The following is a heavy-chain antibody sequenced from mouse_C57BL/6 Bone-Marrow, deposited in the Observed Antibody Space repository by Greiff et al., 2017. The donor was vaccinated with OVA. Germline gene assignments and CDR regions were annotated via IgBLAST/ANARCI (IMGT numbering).Heavy chain of an antibody. CDR2: INPSSGYT. CDR3: ARFITTEYYFDY. V-gene: IGHV1-4*01. Sequence: VMLVESGAELARPGASVKMSCKASGYTFTSYTMHWVKQRPGQGLEWIGYINPSSGYTKYNQKFKDKATLTADKSSSTAYMQLSSLTSEDSAVYYCARFITTEYYFDYWGQGTTLTVSS. J-gene: IGHJ2*01. D-gene: IGHD1-1*01. CDR1: GYTFTSYT.